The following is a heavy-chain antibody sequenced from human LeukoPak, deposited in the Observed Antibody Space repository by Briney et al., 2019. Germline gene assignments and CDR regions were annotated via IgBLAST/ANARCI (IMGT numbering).Heavy chain of an antibody. J-gene: IGHJ4*02. CDR3: ARVRLADERAWAY. CDR2: ITPKSGDT. Sequence: ASVRVSCKASGYTFSDFYIHWVRQAPGQGLEYVGWITPKSGDTYSPQRFQGRVTMTRDASISTAYMELSSLRSDDTAVYFCARVRLADERAWAYWGQGTLVAVSS. D-gene: IGHD3-3*02. V-gene: IGHV1-2*02. CDR1: GYTFSDFY.